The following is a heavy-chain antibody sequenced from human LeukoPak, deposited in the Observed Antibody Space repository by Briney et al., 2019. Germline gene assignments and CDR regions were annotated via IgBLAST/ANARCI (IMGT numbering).Heavy chain of an antibody. CDR1: GGSFSGYY. CDR2: INHSGST. J-gene: IGHJ4*02. D-gene: IGHD3-10*01. CDR3: ARGLITMVRGVIPSYFDY. Sequence: SETLSLTCAVYGGSFSGYYWSWIRQPPGKGLEWIGEINHSGSTNYNPSLKSRVTISVDTSKNQFSLKLSSVTAADTAVYYCARGLITMVRGVIPSYFDYRGQGTLVTVSS. V-gene: IGHV4-34*01.